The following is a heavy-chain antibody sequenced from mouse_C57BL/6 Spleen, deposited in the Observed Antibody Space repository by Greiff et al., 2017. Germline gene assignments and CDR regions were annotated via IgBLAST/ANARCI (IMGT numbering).Heavy chain of an antibody. Sequence: QVQLQQSGAELVRPGASVTLSCKASGYTFTDYEMHWVKQTPVHGLEWIGAIDPETGGTAYNQKFKGKAILTADKSSSTAYMELRSLTSEDSAVYYCTKLLWLRRGFAYWGQGTLVTVSA. CDR1: GYTFTDYE. J-gene: IGHJ3*01. D-gene: IGHD2-2*01. V-gene: IGHV1-15*01. CDR3: TKLLWLRRGFAY. CDR2: IDPETGGT.